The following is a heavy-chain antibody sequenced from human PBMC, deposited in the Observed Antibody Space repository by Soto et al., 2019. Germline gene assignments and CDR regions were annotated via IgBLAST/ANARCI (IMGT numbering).Heavy chain of an antibody. CDR1: GFTFSSDA. Sequence: GGSLRLSCAASGFTFSSDAMHCVRQAPGKGLEWVAVISYDGSNKYYADSVKGRFTISRDNSKNTLYLQMNSLRAEDTAVYYCARDLEIVATLRNYYYGMDVWGQGTTVTVSS. V-gene: IGHV3-30-3*01. D-gene: IGHD5-12*01. J-gene: IGHJ6*02. CDR2: ISYDGSNK. CDR3: ARDLEIVATLRNYYYGMDV.